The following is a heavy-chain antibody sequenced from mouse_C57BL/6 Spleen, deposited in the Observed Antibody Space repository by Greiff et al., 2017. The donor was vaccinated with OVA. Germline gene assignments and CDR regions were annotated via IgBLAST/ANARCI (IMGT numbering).Heavy chain of an antibody. CDR1: GFSLTSYG. D-gene: IGHD2-4*01. CDR2: IWRGGST. J-gene: IGHJ4*01. CDR3: AKYDYADYAMDY. V-gene: IGHV2-5*01. Sequence: VMLVESGPGLVQPSQSLSITCTVSGFSLTSYGVHWVRQSPGKGLEWLGVIWRGGSTDYNAAFMSRLSITKDNSKSQVFFKMNSLQADDTAIYYCAKYDYADYAMDYWGQGTSVTVSS.